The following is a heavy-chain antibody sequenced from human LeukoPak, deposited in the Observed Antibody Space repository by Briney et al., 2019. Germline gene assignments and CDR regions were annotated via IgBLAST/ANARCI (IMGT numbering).Heavy chain of an antibody. D-gene: IGHD5-18*01. CDR2: IYYSGST. CDR3: ARARRRYSYGEYLQH. CDR1: GGSISSGGYY. Sequence: SETLSLTCTVSGGSISSGGYYWSWIRQHPGKGLEWIGYIYYSGSTYYNPSLKSRVTISVDTSKNQFSLKLSSVTAADTAVYYCARARRRYSYGEYLQHWGQGTLVTVSS. V-gene: IGHV4-31*03. J-gene: IGHJ1*01.